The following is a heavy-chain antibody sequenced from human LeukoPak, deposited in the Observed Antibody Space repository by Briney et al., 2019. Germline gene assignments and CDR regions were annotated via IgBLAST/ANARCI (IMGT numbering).Heavy chain of an antibody. CDR1: GGSIGSYY. V-gene: IGHV4-59*01. CDR3: ARGRFLEWLPADAFDI. D-gene: IGHD3-3*01. CDR2: IYYSGST. J-gene: IGHJ3*02. Sequence: SETLSLTCTVSGGSIGSYYWSWIRQPPGKGLEWIGYIYYSGSTNYNPSLKSRVTISVDTSKNQFSLKLSSVTAADTAVYYCARGRFLEWLPADAFDIWGQGSMVTVSS.